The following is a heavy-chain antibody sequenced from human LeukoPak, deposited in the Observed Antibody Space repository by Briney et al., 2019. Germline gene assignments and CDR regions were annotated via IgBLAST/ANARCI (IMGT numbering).Heavy chain of an antibody. V-gene: IGHV4-61*02. Sequence: SQTLSLTCTVSGGSISSGSYYWSWIRQPAGKGLEWIGRIYTSGSTNYNPSLKSRVTISVDTSKNQFSLKLSSVTAADTAVYYCARDGGSYYGSGSYDYWGQGTLVTVSS. J-gene: IGHJ4*02. D-gene: IGHD3-10*01. CDR1: GGSISSGSYY. CDR3: ARDGGSYYGSGSYDY. CDR2: IYTSGST.